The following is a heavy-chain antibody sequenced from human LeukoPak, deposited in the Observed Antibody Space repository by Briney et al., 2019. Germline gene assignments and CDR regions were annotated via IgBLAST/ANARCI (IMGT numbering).Heavy chain of an antibody. CDR1: GGSISGSSYY. J-gene: IGHJ4*02. CDR3: ARQLDTSGDYAGFFDS. V-gene: IGHV4-39*01. D-gene: IGHD3-9*01. Sequence: PSKTLSLTCSVSGGSISGSSYYWAWIRQPPGKGLEWIASIYYTGNAFYNWSLKSRVIILVDTSKNQFSLEVNSVTATDTAMYYCARQLDTSGDYAGFFDSWGQGALVTVYS. CDR2: IYYTGNA.